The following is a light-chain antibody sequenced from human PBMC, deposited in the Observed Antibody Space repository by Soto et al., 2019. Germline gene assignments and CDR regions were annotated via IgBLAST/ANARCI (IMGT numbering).Light chain of an antibody. CDR3: QSYDSSLSGYV. V-gene: IGLV1-40*01. J-gene: IGLJ1*01. Sequence: QSVLTQPTSVSGAPGQRVTFSCTGSSSNIGAGYDVHWYQQLPGTAPKLLIYGNSNRPSGVPDRFSGSKSGTSASLAITGLQAEDEADYYCQSYDSSLSGYVFGTGTKLTVL. CDR2: GNS. CDR1: SSNIGAGYD.